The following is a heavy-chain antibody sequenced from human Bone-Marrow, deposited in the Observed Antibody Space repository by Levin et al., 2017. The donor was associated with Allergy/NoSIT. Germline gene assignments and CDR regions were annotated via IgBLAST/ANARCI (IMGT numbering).Heavy chain of an antibody. CDR1: GFTFSSYA. CDR3: AKDPWIAVAGTLEKAFDY. Sequence: PGGSLRLSCAASGFTFSSYAMSWVRQAPGKGLEWVSAISGSGGSTYYADSVKGRFTISRDNSKNTLYLQMNSLRAEDTAVYYCAKDPWIAVAGTLEKAFDYWGQGTLVTVSS. J-gene: IGHJ4*02. CDR2: ISGSGGST. V-gene: IGHV3-23*01. D-gene: IGHD6-19*01.